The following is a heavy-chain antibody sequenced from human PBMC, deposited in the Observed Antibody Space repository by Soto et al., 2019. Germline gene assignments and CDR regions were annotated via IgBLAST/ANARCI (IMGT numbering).Heavy chain of an antibody. J-gene: IGHJ3*02. CDR3: TTDCVESITMVRGVSSAFDI. CDR1: GFTFSNAW. Sequence: EVQLVESGGGLVKPGGSLRLSYAASGFTFSNAWMSWVRQAPGKGLEWVGRIKSKTDGGTTDYAAPVKGRFTISRDDSKNTLYLQMNSLKTEDKAVYYCTTDCVESITMVRGVSSAFDIWGQGTMVIVSS. V-gene: IGHV3-15*01. CDR2: IKSKTDGGTT. D-gene: IGHD3-10*01.